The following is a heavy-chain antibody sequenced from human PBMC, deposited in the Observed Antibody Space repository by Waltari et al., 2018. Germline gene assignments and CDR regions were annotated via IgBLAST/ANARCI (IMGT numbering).Heavy chain of an antibody. D-gene: IGHD4-17*01. V-gene: IGHV4-39*01. J-gene: IGHJ4*02. CDR2: IYYNGST. Sequence: QLQLQESGPGLVQPSEPLSPTCTVAGGSISSSSYYWAWLRPPPGKGLEWIGSIYYNGSTYYNPSLKSRVTIFVDTSKNQFSLKLSSVTAADTAVYYCARLYGDNYADFDYWGQGTLVTVSS. CDR1: GGSISSSSYY. CDR3: ARLYGDNYADFDY.